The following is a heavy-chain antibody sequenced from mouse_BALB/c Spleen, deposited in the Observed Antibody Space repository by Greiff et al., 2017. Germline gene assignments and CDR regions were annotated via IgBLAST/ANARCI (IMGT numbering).Heavy chain of an antibody. D-gene: IGHD1-1*02. J-gene: IGHJ4*01. CDR3: ARSAHYGAMDY. Sequence: EVQVVESGGGLVQPGGSRKLSCAASGFTFSSFGMHWVRQAPEKGLEWVAYISSGSSTIYYADTVKGRFTISRDNPKNTLFLQMTSLRSEDTAMYYCARSAHYGAMDYWGQGTSVTVSS. CDR1: GFTFSSFG. CDR2: ISSGSSTI. V-gene: IGHV5-17*02.